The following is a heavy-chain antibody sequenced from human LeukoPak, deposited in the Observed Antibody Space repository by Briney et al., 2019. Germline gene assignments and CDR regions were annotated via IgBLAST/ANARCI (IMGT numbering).Heavy chain of an antibody. CDR1: GGSIRSASYN. J-gene: IGHJ4*02. CDR3: AKVRWGSDNALDS. Sequence: SETLSLTCTVSGGSIRSASYNWGWIRQPPGKGLEWIGSIYYSGSTYYNPSLKSRVTISVDTSKNQFSLKLSSVTAADTAVYYCAKVRWGSDNALDSWGQGTLVTVSS. D-gene: IGHD3-16*01. CDR2: IYYSGST. V-gene: IGHV4-39*07.